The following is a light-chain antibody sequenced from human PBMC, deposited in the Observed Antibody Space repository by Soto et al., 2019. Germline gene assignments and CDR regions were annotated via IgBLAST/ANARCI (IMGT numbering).Light chain of an antibody. V-gene: IGKV3-11*01. Sequence: EVVLTQSPGTLSLSPGEGATLSCRASQSVNSDLAWYHQKPGQAPRLLISDASNRATGIPDRFSGTGSGTDFTLTISRLEPGDFAVYYCQRYKTWSTWTFGQGNKVDIK. CDR3: QRYKTWSTWT. CDR1: QSVNSD. J-gene: IGKJ1*01. CDR2: DAS.